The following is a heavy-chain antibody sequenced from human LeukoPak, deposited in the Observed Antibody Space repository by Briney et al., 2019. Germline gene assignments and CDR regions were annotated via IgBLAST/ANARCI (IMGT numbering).Heavy chain of an antibody. CDR2: INPNSGGT. D-gene: IGHD3-22*01. CDR3: ARGGFHYYDSSGYGGDY. Sequence: ASVKVSCKASGYTFTGYYMHWVRQAPGQGLERMGWINPNSGGTNYAQKFQGRVTMTRDTSISTAYMELSRLRSDDTAVYYCARGGFHYYDSSGYGGDYWGQGTLVTVSS. J-gene: IGHJ4*02. CDR1: GYTFTGYY. V-gene: IGHV1-2*02.